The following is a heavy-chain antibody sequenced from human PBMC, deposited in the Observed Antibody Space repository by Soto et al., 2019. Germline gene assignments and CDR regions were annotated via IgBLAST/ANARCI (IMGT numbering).Heavy chain of an antibody. J-gene: IGHJ4*02. CDR1: GYSISSGYY. Sequence: SETLSLTCAVSGYSISSGYYWSWIRQPPGKGLEWIGYIYYSGSTNYNPSLKSRVTISVDTSKNQFSLKLSSVTAADTAVYYCARCNLAYDSSGYPFFDYWGQGTQVTVSS. D-gene: IGHD3-22*01. V-gene: IGHV4-61*01. CDR2: IYYSGST. CDR3: ARCNLAYDSSGYPFFDY.